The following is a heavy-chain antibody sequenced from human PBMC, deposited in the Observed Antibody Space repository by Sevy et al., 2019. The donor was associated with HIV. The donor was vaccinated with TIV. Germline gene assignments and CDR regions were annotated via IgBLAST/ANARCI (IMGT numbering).Heavy chain of an antibody. V-gene: IGHV3-23*01. CDR1: GLTFSSYA. Sequence: GGSLRLSCVTSGLTFSSYAMSWVRQTPGKGLEWVSAIGGSADYTYYADSVKGRFTISRDNSKNTLYLQMNGLRAEDTAVYYCVKAVSEHSYSDYWGQGTLVTVSS. CDR2: IGGSADYT. D-gene: IGHD3-10*01. CDR3: VKAVSEHSYSDY. J-gene: IGHJ4*02.